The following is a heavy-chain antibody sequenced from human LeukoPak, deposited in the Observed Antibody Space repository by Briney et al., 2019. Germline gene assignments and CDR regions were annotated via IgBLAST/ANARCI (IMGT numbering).Heavy chain of an antibody. CDR2: IHYKGTT. V-gene: IGHV4-39*01. J-gene: IGHJ4*02. CDR1: GDSIRSESFP. CDR3: VRHVVGWGYFDS. D-gene: IGHD2-15*01. Sequence: SETLSLTCTVSGDSIRSESFPWGWIRQSPGKGLEWIGSIHYKGTTYYRPSLKSRVTISVDTSKSQFSLRLISMTATDTAVYYCVRHVVGWGYFDSWGQGALVTVSS.